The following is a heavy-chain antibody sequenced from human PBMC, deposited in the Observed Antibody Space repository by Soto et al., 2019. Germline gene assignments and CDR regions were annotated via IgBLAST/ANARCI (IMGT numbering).Heavy chain of an antibody. CDR2: MNPNSGNT. V-gene: IGHV1-8*01. J-gene: IGHJ6*03. Sequence: VASVKVSCKASGYTFTSYDINWVRQATGQGLEWMGWMNPNSGNTGYAQKFQGRVTMTRNTSISTAYMELSSLRSEDTAVYYCARPQCTNGVCYYYYYYMDVWGKGTTVTVSS. CDR3: ARPQCTNGVCYYYYYYMDV. CDR1: GYTFTSYD. D-gene: IGHD2-8*01.